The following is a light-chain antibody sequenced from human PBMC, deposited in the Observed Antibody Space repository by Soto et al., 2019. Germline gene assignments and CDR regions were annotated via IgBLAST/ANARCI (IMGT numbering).Light chain of an antibody. CDR1: QDISNY. J-gene: IGKJ5*01. Sequence: IQMTQSPSSLSASVGDRVTITCQASQDISNYLNWYQQKPGKAPKLLIYDASNLATGVPSRFSGSGSGTDFTFTISSLQPEDIATYYCQQYDNLPIAFGQGTRLEIK. CDR2: DAS. V-gene: IGKV1-33*01. CDR3: QQYDNLPIA.